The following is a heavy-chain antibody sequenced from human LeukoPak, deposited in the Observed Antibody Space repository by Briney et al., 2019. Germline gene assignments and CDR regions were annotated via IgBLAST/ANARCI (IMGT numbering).Heavy chain of an antibody. J-gene: IGHJ6*02. V-gene: IGHV3-23*01. Sequence: PGGSLRLSCAASGFTFSSYAMSWVRQAPGKGLEWVSAISGSGGSTYYADSVKGRFTISRDNSKNTLYLQMNSLRAEDTAVYYCAKDPRYSYGSKGAVAGMDVWGQGTTVTVPS. D-gene: IGHD5-18*01. CDR3: AKDPRYSYGSKGAVAGMDV. CDR2: ISGSGGST. CDR1: GFTFSSYA.